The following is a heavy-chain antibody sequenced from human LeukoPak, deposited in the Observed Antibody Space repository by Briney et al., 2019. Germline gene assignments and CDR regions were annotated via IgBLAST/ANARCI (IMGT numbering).Heavy chain of an antibody. V-gene: IGHV3-48*03. CDR1: GFTFRGYE. CDR3: AREYCSSTSCYPMDY. D-gene: IGHD2-2*01. J-gene: IGHJ4*02. Sequence: GGSLRLSCAAPGFTFRGYEMNWVRQPPGKGLGWVSYISISGSTIYYADSVKGRFTISRDNAKNSLYLQMNSLRAEDTAVYYCAREYCSSTSCYPMDYWGQGTLVTVSS. CDR2: ISISGSTI.